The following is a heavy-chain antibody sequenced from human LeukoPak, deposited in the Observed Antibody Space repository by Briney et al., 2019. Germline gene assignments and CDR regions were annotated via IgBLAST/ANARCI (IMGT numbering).Heavy chain of an antibody. CDR2: IKQDGSEK. CDR1: GFTFSSYW. D-gene: IGHD5-24*01. J-gene: IGHJ3*02. V-gene: IGHV3-7*01. Sequence: GGSLRLSCAASGFTFSSYWMSWVRQAPGKGLEWVANIKQDGSEKYYVDSVKGRFTISRDNAKNSLYLQMNSLRAEDTAVYYCAREEIATLSGAFDIWGQGTMVTVSS. CDR3: AREEIATLSGAFDI.